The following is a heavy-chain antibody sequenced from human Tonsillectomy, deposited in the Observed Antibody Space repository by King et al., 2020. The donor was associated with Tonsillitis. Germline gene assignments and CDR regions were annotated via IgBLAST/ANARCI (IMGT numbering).Heavy chain of an antibody. CDR1: GGSISSYY. CDR3: ARGRGSSPWGGSGSYYFEY. CDR2: IYYSGST. Sequence: VQLQESGPGLVKPSETLSLTCTVSGGSISSYYWNWVRQPPGKGLEWIGYIYYSGSTNYNPSLKSRVTISVDTSKNQFSLKLTSVTAADTAVYYCARGRGSSPWGGSGSYYFEYWGQGTLVTVSS. J-gene: IGHJ4*02. D-gene: IGHD3-10*01. V-gene: IGHV4-59*01.